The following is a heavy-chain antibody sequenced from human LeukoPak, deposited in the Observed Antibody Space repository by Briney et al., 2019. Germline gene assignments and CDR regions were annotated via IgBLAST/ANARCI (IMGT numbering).Heavy chain of an antibody. D-gene: IGHD3-9*01. V-gene: IGHV1-8*01. CDR2: MNPNSGNT. CDR3: ARGASEIRYFDWLWKNYYGMDV. J-gene: IGHJ6*02. Sequence: GASVKVSCKASGYTFTSYDINWVRQATGQGLEWMGWMNPNSGNTGYAQKFQGRVTMTRNTSISTAYMELSSLRSEDTAVYYCARGASEIRYFDWLWKNYYGMDVWGQGTTVTVSS. CDR1: GYTFTSYD.